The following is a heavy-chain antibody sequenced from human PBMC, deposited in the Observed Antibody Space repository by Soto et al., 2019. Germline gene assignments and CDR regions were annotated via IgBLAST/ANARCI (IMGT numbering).Heavy chain of an antibody. CDR1: GYTFTGYY. J-gene: IGHJ4*02. CDR3: ARDGYGDYYFDY. V-gene: IGHV1-2*04. Sequence: ASVKVSCKASGYTFTGYYMHWVRQAPGQGLEWMGWINPNSGGTNYAQKFQGWFTMTRDTSISTAYMELSRLRSDVTAVYYCARDGYGDYYFDYWGQGTLVTVSS. D-gene: IGHD4-17*01. CDR2: INPNSGGT.